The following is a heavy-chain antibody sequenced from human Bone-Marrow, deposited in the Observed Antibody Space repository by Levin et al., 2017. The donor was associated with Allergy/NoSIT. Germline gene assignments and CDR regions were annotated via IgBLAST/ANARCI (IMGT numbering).Heavy chain of an antibody. V-gene: IGHV4-34*01. CDR2: INHSGST. Sequence: SETLSLTCAVYGGSFSGYYWSWIRQPPGKGLEWIGEINHSGSTNYNPSLKSRVTISVDTSKNQFSLKLSSVTAADTAVYYCATTFSNNCTGGVCYPPAHHRFDYWGQGTLVTVSS. J-gene: IGHJ4*02. CDR3: ATTFSNNCTGGVCYPPAHHRFDY. CDR1: GGSFSGYY. D-gene: IGHD2-8*02.